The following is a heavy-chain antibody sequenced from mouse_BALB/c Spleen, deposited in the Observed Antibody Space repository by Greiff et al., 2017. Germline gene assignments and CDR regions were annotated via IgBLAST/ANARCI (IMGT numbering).Heavy chain of an antibody. D-gene: IGHD2-3*01. CDR1: GFTFNTYS. CDR2: IRSKSNNYAT. V-gene: IGHV10-1*02. Sequence: HLFYSFLVFFQPKGSLKLSFSSSGFTFNTYSMNWVRQAPGKFLELVARIRSKSNNYATYYADSVKDRFTISRDDSQSMLYLQMNNLKTEDTAMYYCVRHDGYFSWFAYWGQGTLVTVSA. CDR3: VRHDGYFSWFAY. J-gene: IGHJ3*01.